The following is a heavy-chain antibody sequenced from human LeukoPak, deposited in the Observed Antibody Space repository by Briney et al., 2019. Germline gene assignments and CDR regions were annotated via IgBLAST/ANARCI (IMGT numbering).Heavy chain of an antibody. CDR3: ARHQSGEVAGY. V-gene: IGHV5-51*01. CDR1: GYRFTNYW. D-gene: IGHD5-12*01. CDR2: MYPGDSDI. Sequence: GASLQISCKGSGYRFTNYWIGWVRQLPGKGLEWMGIMYPGDSDIRYSPSFQGQVTISADNSISTAYLQWNSLEASDTAMYYCARHQSGEVAGYWGQGTLVTVSS. J-gene: IGHJ4*02.